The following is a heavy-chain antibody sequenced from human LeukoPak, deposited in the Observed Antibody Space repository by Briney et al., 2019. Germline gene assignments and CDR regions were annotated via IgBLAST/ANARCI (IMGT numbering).Heavy chain of an antibody. Sequence: GGSLRLSCAASGFTFSSYSMNWVRQAPGKGLEWVSSISSSSSYIYYADSVKGRFTISRDNAKNSLYLQMNSLRAEDTAVYYCARLRGPKEPHYWGQGTLVTVSS. D-gene: IGHD1-26*01. CDR3: ARLRGPKEPHY. J-gene: IGHJ4*02. V-gene: IGHV3-21*01. CDR1: GFTFSSYS. CDR2: ISSSSSYI.